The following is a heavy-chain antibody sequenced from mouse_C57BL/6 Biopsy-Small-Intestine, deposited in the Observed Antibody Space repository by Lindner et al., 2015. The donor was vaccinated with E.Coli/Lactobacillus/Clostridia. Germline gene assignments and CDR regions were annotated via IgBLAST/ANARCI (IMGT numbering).Heavy chain of an antibody. Sequence: VQLQESGPELVKPGASVKMSCKASGYTFTNYVMHWVKQKPGQGLEWIGYIDPYSDGTKYNEEFKGMATLTSDKSSNTAYMEFSSLTSEDSAVYYCARSYYSNYGYFDYWGQGTTLTVSS. J-gene: IGHJ2*01. CDR2: IDPYSDGT. V-gene: IGHV1-14*01. D-gene: IGHD2-5*01. CDR1: GYTFTNYV. CDR3: ARSYYSNYGYFDY.